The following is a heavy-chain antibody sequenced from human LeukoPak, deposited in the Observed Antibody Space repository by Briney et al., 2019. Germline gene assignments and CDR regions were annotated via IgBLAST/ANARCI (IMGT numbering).Heavy chain of an antibody. CDR1: GGSISSYY. CDR2: VYYSGST. D-gene: IGHD5-18*01. J-gene: IGHJ6*03. CDR3: ARTTEGGYTYDYFYYYYMDV. Sequence: SETLSLTCTVSGGSISSYYWSWIRQPPGKGLEWIGYVYYSGSTNYNPSLKSRVTISVDTSKNQFSLKLSSVTAADTAVYFCARTTEGGYTYDYFYYYYMDVWGKGTTVTISS. V-gene: IGHV4-59*01.